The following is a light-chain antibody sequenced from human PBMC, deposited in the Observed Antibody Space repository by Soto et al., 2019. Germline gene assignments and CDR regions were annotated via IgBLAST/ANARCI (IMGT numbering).Light chain of an antibody. CDR3: QQYSNWPPAIT. CDR1: ETISTN. V-gene: IGKV3-15*01. J-gene: IGKJ5*01. CDR2: GSS. Sequence: EIVLTQSPSTLSLSPGERATLSCRATETISTNLAWFQRKPGQPPRLLIYGSSTRATGVPDRFSGSGSGTEFTLIISRLQSEDVALYYCQQYSNWPPAITFGQGTRLEIK.